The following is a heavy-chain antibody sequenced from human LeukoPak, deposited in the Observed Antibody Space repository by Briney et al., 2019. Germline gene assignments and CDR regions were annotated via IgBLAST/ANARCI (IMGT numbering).Heavy chain of an antibody. CDR3: AKVRWGSDNALDS. CDR1: GFPFSDYG. V-gene: IGHV3-30*18. Sequence: PGGSLRLSCAASGFPFSDYGMYWVRQAPGKGLEWLAVISHDGNKKYYADSVKGRITISRDNSMNTLYLQMNSLRAEDTAVYYCAKVRWGSDNALDSWGQGTLVTGSS. J-gene: IGHJ4*02. CDR2: ISHDGNKK. D-gene: IGHD3-16*01.